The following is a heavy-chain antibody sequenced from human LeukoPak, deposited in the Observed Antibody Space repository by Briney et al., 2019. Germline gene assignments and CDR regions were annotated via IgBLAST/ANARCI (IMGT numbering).Heavy chain of an antibody. J-gene: IGHJ4*02. V-gene: IGHV3-48*02. D-gene: IGHD3-10*01. CDR1: GFVFNSYS. CDR2: ISSSSTTI. Sequence: GGSLRLTCAASGFVFNSYSMIWVRQAPGKGLDWVSYISSSSTTIYYADSVKGRSTISRDNAKNSLFLQMNSLRDEDTALYYCARVFGGHFDSWGQGTLVTVSS. CDR3: ARVFGGHFDS.